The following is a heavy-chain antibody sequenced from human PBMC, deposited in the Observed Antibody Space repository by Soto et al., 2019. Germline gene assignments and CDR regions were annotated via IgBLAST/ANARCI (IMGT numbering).Heavy chain of an antibody. CDR3: AAATRD. V-gene: IGHV4-59*01. CDR1: GGSINSYY. J-gene: IGHJ4*02. CDR2: IFGSENT. Sequence: SETLSLTCAVSGGSINSYYWSWIRQSPEKGLEWIGYIFGSENTNYNPSLKSRVTISADTSKNQISLSLTSVTAADTAVYYCAAATRDWAQGTLVTVSS. D-gene: IGHD2-15*01.